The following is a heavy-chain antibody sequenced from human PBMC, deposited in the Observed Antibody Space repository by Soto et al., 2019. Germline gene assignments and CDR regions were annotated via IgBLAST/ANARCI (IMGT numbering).Heavy chain of an antibody. CDR3: LKERDSGGVCFYFDF. CDR1: GFDFYRFT. CDR2: IRGDGGDI. Sequence: EVQLVQSGGHLVPPGGSLRISCAASGFDFYRFTMHWVRQTPERGLEWLSCIRGDGGDIRYAESIMGRFTIFRDNTRNSFYLQMYSLTTEDTASYYWLKERDSGGVCFYFDFWGQGAPVTVSS. J-gene: IGHJ4*02. D-gene: IGHD2-15*01. V-gene: IGHV3-43*01.